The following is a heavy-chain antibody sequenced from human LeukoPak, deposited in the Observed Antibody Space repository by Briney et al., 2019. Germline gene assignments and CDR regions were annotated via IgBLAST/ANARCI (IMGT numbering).Heavy chain of an antibody. CDR1: GFTFSSYA. CDR3: ARIEYSSSSGAFDI. D-gene: IGHD6-6*01. CDR2: ISYDGSNK. J-gene: IGHJ3*02. V-gene: IGHV3-30-3*01. Sequence: PGRSLRLSCAASGFTFSSYAMHWVRQAPGKGLEWVAVISYDGSNKYYADSVKGRFTISRDNSKNTLYLQMNSLRAEDTAVYYCARIEYSSSSGAFDIWGQGTMVTVSS.